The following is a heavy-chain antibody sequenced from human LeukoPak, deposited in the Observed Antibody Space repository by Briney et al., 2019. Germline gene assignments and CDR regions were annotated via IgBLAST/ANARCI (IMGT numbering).Heavy chain of an antibody. CDR1: GYTFTNFD. CDR3: ARGHCTSTSCGDWFDP. V-gene: IGHV1-8*03. D-gene: IGHD2-2*01. J-gene: IGHJ5*02. Sequence: ASVTVSCKTSGYTFTNFDINWVRQATGQGLEWMGWMNPDSGNTGYAQKFQGRVTITRNTSISTAYMELSSLRAEDTAIYYCARGHCTSTSCGDWFDPWGQGTLVSVSS. CDR2: MNPDSGNT.